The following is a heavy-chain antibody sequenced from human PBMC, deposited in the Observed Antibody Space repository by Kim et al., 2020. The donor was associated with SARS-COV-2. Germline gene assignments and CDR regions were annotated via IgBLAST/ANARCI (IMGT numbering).Heavy chain of an antibody. D-gene: IGHD6-13*01. CDR2: IYYSGST. Sequence: SETLSLTCTVSGGSISSTSYYWGWIRQPPGKGLEWIGSIYYSGSTYYNPSLKSRVTISVDTSKNQFSLKLSSVNAADTAVYYCVGHSSSWYSPLYDALDIWGQVTMVTVTS. J-gene: IGHJ3*02. CDR1: GGSISSTSYY. V-gene: IGHV4-39*01. CDR3: VGHSSSWYSPLYDALDI.